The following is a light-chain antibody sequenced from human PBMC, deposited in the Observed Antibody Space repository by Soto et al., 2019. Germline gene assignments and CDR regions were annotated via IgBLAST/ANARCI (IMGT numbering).Light chain of an antibody. CDR3: QQYKNWPALT. J-gene: IGKJ4*01. Sequence: EIVMTQSPATVSVSPGETATLSCRASQSVSYNLAWYQQKPGQDLRLLINGAFTRHKGIPARFSGSGSGTEFTLTISSLQSEDFAVYYCQQYKNWPALTFGGGTKVEIK. CDR2: GAF. V-gene: IGKV3-15*01. CDR1: QSVSYN.